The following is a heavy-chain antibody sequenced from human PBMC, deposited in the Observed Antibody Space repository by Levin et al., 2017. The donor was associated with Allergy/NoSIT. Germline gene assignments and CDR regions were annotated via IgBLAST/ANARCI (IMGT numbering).Heavy chain of an antibody. D-gene: IGHD3-10*01. CDR1: GFTFSSYW. CDR3: ARVLHTYRSLTDY. J-gene: IGHJ4*02. V-gene: IGHV3-7*04. Sequence: GESLKISCAASGFTFSSYWMSWVRQAPGKGLEWVANIKEDGSEKHYVDSVKGRFTISRDNAKNSLYLQMNSLRAEDTAVYYCARVLHTYRSLTDYWGQGTLVTVSS. CDR2: IKEDGSEK.